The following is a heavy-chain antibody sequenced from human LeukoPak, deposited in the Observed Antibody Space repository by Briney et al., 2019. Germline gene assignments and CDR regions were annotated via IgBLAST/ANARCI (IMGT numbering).Heavy chain of an antibody. CDR2: INHSGST. J-gene: IGHJ6*02. Sequence: SETLSRTCAVYGASFSGYYWSWIRQPPGKGLEWIGEINHSGSTNYNPSLKSRVTISVDTSKNQFSLKLSSVTAADSAVYYCGAVAANYYHYGMDVWGQGTTVTVSS. CDR3: GAVAANYYHYGMDV. CDR1: GASFSGYY. D-gene: IGHD6-19*01. V-gene: IGHV4-34*01.